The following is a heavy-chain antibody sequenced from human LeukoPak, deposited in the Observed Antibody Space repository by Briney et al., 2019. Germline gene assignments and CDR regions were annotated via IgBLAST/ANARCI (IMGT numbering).Heavy chain of an antibody. CDR1: GFTFSSYA. CDR2: ISSSGSTI. J-gene: IGHJ6*02. Sequence: QPGRSLRLSCAASGFTFSSYAMHWVRQAPGKGLEWVSYISSSGSTIYYADSVKGRFTISRDNAKNSLYLQMNSLRAEDTAVYYCARDTGYGDYGDRYYGMDVWGQGTTVTVSS. CDR3: ARDTGYGDYGDRYYGMDV. D-gene: IGHD4-17*01. V-gene: IGHV3-48*03.